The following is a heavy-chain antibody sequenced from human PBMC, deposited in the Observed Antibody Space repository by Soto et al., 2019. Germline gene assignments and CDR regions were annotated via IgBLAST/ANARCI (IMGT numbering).Heavy chain of an antibody. D-gene: IGHD3-3*01. V-gene: IGHV4-31*03. CDR1: CGSIISGYYC. CDR3: ARGVLA. CDR2: IQYSGST. Sequence: PSATLSLTGTFSCGSIISGYYCWSWIRQHPGKGLEWIGCIQYSGSTYYNPSLKSRVTISVDTSENQLSLKLTSVTAADTAVYYCARGVLAWGQGILVTVSS. J-gene: IGHJ4*02.